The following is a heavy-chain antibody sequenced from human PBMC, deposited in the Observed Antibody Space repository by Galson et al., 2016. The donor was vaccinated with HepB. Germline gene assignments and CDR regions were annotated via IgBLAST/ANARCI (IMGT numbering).Heavy chain of an antibody. CDR2: INYSGTT. CDR1: NGSFRGYY. V-gene: IGHV4-34*01. J-gene: IGHJ4*02. D-gene: IGHD3-16*01. Sequence: SETLSLTCAVYNGSFRGYYWSWIRQPPGRGLEWMGEINYSGTTNYNPSLKSRLTISVETSNKQFSLKLKSVTAADTAVYYCARGRGKLDFWGQGILATVSS. CDR3: ARGRGKLDF.